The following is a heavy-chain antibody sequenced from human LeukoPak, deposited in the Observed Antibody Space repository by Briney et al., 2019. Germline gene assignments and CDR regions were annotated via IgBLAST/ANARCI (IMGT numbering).Heavy chain of an antibody. CDR1: GFIFYNYA. D-gene: IGHD3-16*02. CDR2: ISGSGGST. Sequence: GRSLRLSCATSGFIFYNYAMNWVRQGPGKGLEWVSGISGSGGSTYYAVSVRGRFTISRDNSKNTLYLQINSLRAEDTAVYYCAKVDRRELGPYYFDYWGQGTLVTVSS. CDR3: AKVDRRELGPYYFDY. J-gene: IGHJ4*02. V-gene: IGHV3-23*01.